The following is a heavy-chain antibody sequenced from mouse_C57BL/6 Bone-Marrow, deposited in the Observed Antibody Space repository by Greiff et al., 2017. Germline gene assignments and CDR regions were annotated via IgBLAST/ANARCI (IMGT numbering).Heavy chain of an antibody. Sequence: EVQVVESGGGLVKPGGSLKLSCAASGFTFSSYAMSWVRQTPEKRLEWVATISDGGSYTYYPDNVKGRFTISRDNAQNNLYLQLSHRKSEDTAMYYCARVRYEYDGAYFDYWGQGTTHSVPT. CDR3: ARVRYEYDGAYFDY. D-gene: IGHD2-4*01. CDR2: ISDGGSYT. J-gene: IGHJ2*01. V-gene: IGHV5-4*01. CDR1: GFTFSSYA.